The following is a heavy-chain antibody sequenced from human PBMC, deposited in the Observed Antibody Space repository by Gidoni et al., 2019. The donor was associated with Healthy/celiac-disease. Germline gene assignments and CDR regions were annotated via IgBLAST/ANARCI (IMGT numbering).Heavy chain of an antibody. J-gene: IGHJ4*02. CDR2: IYYSGST. CDR1: GGSISSSSYY. V-gene: IGHV4-39*01. CDR3: ASYYCSGGSCYADY. D-gene: IGHD2-15*01. Sequence: QLQLQESGPGLVKPSETLSLTCTVSGGSISSSSYYWGWIRQPPGKGLEWIGSIYYSGSTYYNPSLKSRVTISVDTSKNQFSLKLSSVTAADTAVYYCASYYCSGGSCYADYWGQGTLVTVSS.